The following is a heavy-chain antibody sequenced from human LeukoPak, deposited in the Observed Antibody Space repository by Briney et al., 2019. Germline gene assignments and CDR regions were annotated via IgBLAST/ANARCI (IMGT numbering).Heavy chain of an antibody. CDR2: IIPIFGTA. J-gene: IGHJ4*02. CDR3: ASGEAGYSYGPFDY. D-gene: IGHD5-18*01. V-gene: IGHV1-69*13. CDR1: GYTFTGYY. Sequence: ASVKVSCKASGYTFTGYYMHWVRQAPGQGLEWMGGIIPIFGTANYAQKFQGRVTISADESTSTVYMELSSLRSEDTAVYYCASGEAGYSYGPFDYWGQGTLVTVSS.